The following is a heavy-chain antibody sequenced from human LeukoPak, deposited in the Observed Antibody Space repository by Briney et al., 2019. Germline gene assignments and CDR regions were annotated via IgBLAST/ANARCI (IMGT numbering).Heavy chain of an antibody. CDR2: TDTSGRYV. CDR1: GFTFSSYW. V-gene: IGHV3-21*06. Sequence: GGSLRLSCVASGFTFSSYWMHWVRQAPGKGLEWVSFTDTSGRYVYYGDSVKGRFTISRDNAKNLLFLQMNGLRAEDTALYYCARGRSITLLRGVAMSDGFDIWGQGAMVAVSS. D-gene: IGHD3-10*01. J-gene: IGHJ3*02. CDR3: ARGRSITLLRGVAMSDGFDI.